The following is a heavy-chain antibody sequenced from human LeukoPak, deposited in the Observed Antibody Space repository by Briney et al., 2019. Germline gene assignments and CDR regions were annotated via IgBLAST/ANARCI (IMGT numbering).Heavy chain of an antibody. CDR2: INTDGSST. D-gene: IGHD6-19*01. V-gene: IGHV3-74*01. CDR3: ARPPVAGYYYFQH. CDR1: GFTFSSYW. J-gene: IGHJ1*01. Sequence: PGGSLRLSCAASGFTFSSYWMHWVRQAPGKGLVWVSRINTDGSSTSYADSVKGRFTISRDNAKSTLYLQMNSLRAEDTAVYYCARPPVAGYYYFQHWGQGTLVTVSS.